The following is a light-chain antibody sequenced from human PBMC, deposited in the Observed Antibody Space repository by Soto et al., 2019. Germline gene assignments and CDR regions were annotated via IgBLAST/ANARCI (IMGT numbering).Light chain of an antibody. V-gene: IGLV2-11*01. Sequence: QSALTQPRSVSGSPGQSVTISCTGTSSDVGGYDFVSWFQQRPGEAPKLMIFDVSKRPSGVPDRFSGSKSGNTASPTISGLQAEDEADYYCCSYTGSYTFYVFGTGTKLTVL. J-gene: IGLJ1*01. CDR2: DVS. CDR3: CSYTGSYTFYV. CDR1: SSDVGGYDF.